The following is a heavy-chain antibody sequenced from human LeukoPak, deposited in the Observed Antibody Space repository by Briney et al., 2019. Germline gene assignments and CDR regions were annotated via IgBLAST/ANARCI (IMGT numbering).Heavy chain of an antibody. CDR3: ARVIQYCSGGSCYFISRTSNKNWFDP. CDR1: GGSFSGYY. CDR2: INHSGST. D-gene: IGHD2-15*01. V-gene: IGHV4-34*01. Sequence: SETLSLTCAVYGGSFSGYYWSWIRQPPGKGLEWIGEINHSGSTNYNPSLKSRVTISVDTSENQFSLKLSSVTAADTAVYYCARVIQYCSGGSCYFISRTSNKNWFDPWGQGTLVTVSS. J-gene: IGHJ5*02.